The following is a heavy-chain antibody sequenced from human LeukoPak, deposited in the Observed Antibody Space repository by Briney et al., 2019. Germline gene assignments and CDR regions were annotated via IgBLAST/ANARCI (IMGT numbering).Heavy chain of an antibody. CDR2: INWNSDKI. Sequence: GRSLRLSCAASGFIFDDYAMHWVRQAPGKGLEWVSGINWNSDKIVFADSVKGRFNISRDNAKKSLYLQMNSLRVDDTAFYYCVKVESISIFGVAPRYFDLWGRGTLVTVSS. V-gene: IGHV3-9*01. CDR3: VKVESISIFGVAPRYFDL. J-gene: IGHJ2*01. CDR1: GFIFDDYA. D-gene: IGHD3-3*01.